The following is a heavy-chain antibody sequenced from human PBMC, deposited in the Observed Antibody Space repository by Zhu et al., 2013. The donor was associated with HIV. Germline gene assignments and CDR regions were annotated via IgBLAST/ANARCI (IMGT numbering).Heavy chain of an antibody. D-gene: IGHD2-15*01. CDR2: IHPVNGRT. J-gene: IGHJ4*01. CDR3: ARSPMVGQVAALTT. Sequence: QVQLVQSGAEVKKPGASVKIFCQTSGYDFSTYYIHCVRQAPGLGLEWMGMIHPVNGRTSYADKFQGRVNMTIDTSTRTASLELKSLASEDTALYFCARSPMVGQVAALTTWGHGSLTHRLV. V-gene: IGHV1-46*01. CDR1: GYDFSTYY.